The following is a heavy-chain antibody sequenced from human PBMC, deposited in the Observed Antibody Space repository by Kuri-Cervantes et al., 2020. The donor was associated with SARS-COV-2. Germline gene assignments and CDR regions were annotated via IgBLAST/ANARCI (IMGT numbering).Heavy chain of an antibody. J-gene: IGHJ4*02. CDR1: GGAISSSSYY. V-gene: IGHV3-21*01. Sequence: GESLKIPCTVSGGAISSSSYYLGWIRQPPGKGLEWVSSISSSSSYIYYADSVKGRFTISRDNAKNSLYLQMNSLRAEDTTVYYCARGTKAARQILSWDYWGQGTLVTVSS. CDR3: ARGTKAARQILSWDY. CDR2: ISSSSSYI. D-gene: IGHD6-6*01.